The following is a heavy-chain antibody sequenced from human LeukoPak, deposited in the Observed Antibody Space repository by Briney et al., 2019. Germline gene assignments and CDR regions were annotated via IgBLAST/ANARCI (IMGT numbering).Heavy chain of an antibody. CDR2: ISWDGGST. D-gene: IGHD6-13*01. Sequence: GGSLRLSCAASGFTFDDYAMHWVRQAPGKGLEWVSLISWDGGSTYYADSVKGRFTISRDSSKNSLYLQMNSLRAEDTALYYCAKDRDAAHYYMDVWGKGTTVTVSS. CDR3: AKDRDAAHYYMDV. CDR1: GFTFDDYA. J-gene: IGHJ6*03. V-gene: IGHV3-43D*03.